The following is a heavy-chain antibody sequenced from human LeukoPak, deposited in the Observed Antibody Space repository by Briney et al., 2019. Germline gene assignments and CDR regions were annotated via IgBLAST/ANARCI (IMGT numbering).Heavy chain of an antibody. J-gene: IGHJ2*01. V-gene: IGHV3-53*01. CDR2: IYSGGST. D-gene: IGHD1-26*01. CDR3: ARNHILGYWLFDL. CDR1: GFTVSSNY. Sequence: GGSLRLSCAASGFTVSSNYMSWVRQAPGKGLEWVSVIYSGGSTYYADSVSGRFTISRDNSKNTVSLQINSLRAEDTAVYYCARNHILGYWLFDLWGRGALVTVSS.